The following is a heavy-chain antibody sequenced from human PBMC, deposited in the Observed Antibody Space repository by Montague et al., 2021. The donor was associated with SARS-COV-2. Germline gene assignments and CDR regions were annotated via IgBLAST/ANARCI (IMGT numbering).Heavy chain of an antibody. CDR1: GFSLSTPGVG. D-gene: IGHD3-9*01. CDR2: IYSNDEK. J-gene: IGHJ4*02. Sequence: PALVKPTQTLTLAYTFSGFSLSTPGVGVGWIRQPPGKALEWVAVIYSNDEKRYSPSLRNRLTITKDTAKNQVVLSLTYVDPVDTATYYCAHLIRYYDIFTGIPFDFWGQGSPVTVSS. V-gene: IGHV2-5*01. CDR3: AHLIRYYDIFTGIPFDF.